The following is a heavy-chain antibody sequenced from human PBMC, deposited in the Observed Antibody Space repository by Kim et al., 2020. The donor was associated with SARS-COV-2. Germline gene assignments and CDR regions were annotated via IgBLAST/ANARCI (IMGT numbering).Heavy chain of an antibody. Sequence: TYYADSGKGRLTSSRDTSKNPLYLQMNSLRAEDTAVYYCARGRINYYGMDVWGQGTTVTVSS. V-gene: IGHV3-53*01. CDR2: T. CDR3: ARGRINYYGMDV. J-gene: IGHJ6*02.